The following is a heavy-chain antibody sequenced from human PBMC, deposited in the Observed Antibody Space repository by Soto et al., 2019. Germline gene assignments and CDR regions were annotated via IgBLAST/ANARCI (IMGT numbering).Heavy chain of an antibody. J-gene: IGHJ4*02. D-gene: IGHD5-12*01. CDR2: ISGSGGST. Sequence: GGSLRLSCAASGFTFSSYAMNWVRQAPGKGLEWVSAISGSGGSTYYADSVKGRFTISRDSSKNTLYLQMNSLRAEDTAVYYCARDSMATHNFDYWGQGTLVTVSS. CDR3: ARDSMATHNFDY. CDR1: GFTFSSYA. V-gene: IGHV3-23*01.